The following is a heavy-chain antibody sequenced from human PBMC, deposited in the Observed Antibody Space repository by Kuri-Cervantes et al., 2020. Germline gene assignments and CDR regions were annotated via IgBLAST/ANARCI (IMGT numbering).Heavy chain of an antibody. CDR3: ARDVLADQSYGMDV. CDR2: IYYSGST. V-gene: IGHV4-31*02. Sequence: SETLSLTCAVYGGSFSSGGYYWSWIRQHPGKGLEWIGYIYYSGSTYYNPSLKSRVTISVDTSKNQFSLKLSSVTAADTAVYYCARDVLADQSYGMDVWGQGTTVTVSS. CDR1: GGSFSSGGYY. D-gene: IGHD3-3*01. J-gene: IGHJ6*02.